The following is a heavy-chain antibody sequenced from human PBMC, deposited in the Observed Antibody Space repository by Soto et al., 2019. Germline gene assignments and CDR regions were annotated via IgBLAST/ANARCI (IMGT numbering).Heavy chain of an antibody. CDR3: ARFYYDSSGYLPSPYYYYYGMDV. Sequence: GSLRLSCAASGVTFSRYWMSWVRQAPGKGLEWVANIKQDGSEKYYVDSVKGRFTISRDNAKNSLYLQMNSLRAEDTAVYYCARFYYDSSGYLPSPYYYYYGMDVWGQGTTVTVSS. V-gene: IGHV3-7*04. CDR1: GVTFSRYW. J-gene: IGHJ6*02. D-gene: IGHD3-22*01. CDR2: IKQDGSEK.